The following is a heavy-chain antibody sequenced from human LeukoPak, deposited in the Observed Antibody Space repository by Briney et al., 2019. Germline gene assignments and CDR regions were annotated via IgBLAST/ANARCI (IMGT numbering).Heavy chain of an antibody. Sequence: GGSLRLSCAASGFTFSSYAMSWVRQAPGKGPEWVSAISGSGGSTYYADSVKGRFTISRDNSKNILFLQMNSLRPEDTAVYYCAKDWSGDYNWSDPWGQGTLVTVSS. CDR2: ISGSGGST. CDR3: AKDWSGDYNWSDP. J-gene: IGHJ5*02. CDR1: GFTFSSYA. V-gene: IGHV3-23*01. D-gene: IGHD3-3*01.